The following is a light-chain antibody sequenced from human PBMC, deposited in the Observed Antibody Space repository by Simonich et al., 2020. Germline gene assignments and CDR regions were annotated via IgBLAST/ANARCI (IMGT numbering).Light chain of an antibody. CDR1: SSDVGGYNY. Sequence: QSALTQPASVSGSPGQSITISCTGTSSDVGGYNYVSWYQQHPGKAPKLMIYDVSKRPSGVSNRVAGSQSGNTASLTISGLQAEDEADYYCSSYTSSSTLEDWVFGGGTKRTVL. CDR2: DVS. CDR3: SSYTSSSTLEDWV. V-gene: IGLV2-14*03. J-gene: IGLJ3*02.